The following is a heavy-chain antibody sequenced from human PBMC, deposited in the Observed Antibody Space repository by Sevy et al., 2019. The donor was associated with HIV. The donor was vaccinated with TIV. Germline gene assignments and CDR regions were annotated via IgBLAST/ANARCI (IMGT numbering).Heavy chain of an antibody. CDR2: IIPIFGTA. D-gene: IGHD5-18*01. Sequence: ASVNVSCKASGGTFSSYAISWVRQAPGQGLEWMGGIIPIFGTANYAQKFQGRVTITADESTSTGYMELSSLRSEDTAVYYCARDVNSYGYYYYYYGMDVWGQGTTVTVSS. CDR1: GGTFSSYA. J-gene: IGHJ6*02. V-gene: IGHV1-69*13. CDR3: ARDVNSYGYYYYYYGMDV.